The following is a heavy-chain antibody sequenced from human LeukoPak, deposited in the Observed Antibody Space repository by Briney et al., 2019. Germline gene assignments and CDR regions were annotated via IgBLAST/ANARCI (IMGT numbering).Heavy chain of an antibody. CDR3: ARDGIAVAGTYYYYGMDV. CDR2: IYTSGST. J-gene: IGHJ6*02. CDR1: GGSISSYY. V-gene: IGHV4-4*07. D-gene: IGHD6-19*01. Sequence: SETLSLTSTVSGGSISSYYRCWIRQPAGKALEWHGRIYTSGSTNYNPSLKSRVTMSVDTSKNQFSLKLSSVTAADTAVYYCARDGIAVAGTYYYYGMDVWGQGTTVTVSS.